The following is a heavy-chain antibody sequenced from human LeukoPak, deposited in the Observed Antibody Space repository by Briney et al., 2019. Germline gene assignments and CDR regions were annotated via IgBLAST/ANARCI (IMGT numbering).Heavy chain of an antibody. CDR1: GFTLSSYS. V-gene: IGHV3-21*01. J-gene: IGHJ6*02. Sequence: GGSLRLSCAASGFTLSSYSMNWVRQAPGKGLEWVSSISSSSSYIYYADSVKGRFTISRDNAKNSLYLQMNSLRAEDTAVYYCAREGGYSSSPGTYGMDVWGQGTTVTVSS. CDR3: AREGGYSSSPGTYGMDV. D-gene: IGHD6-6*01. CDR2: ISSSSSYI.